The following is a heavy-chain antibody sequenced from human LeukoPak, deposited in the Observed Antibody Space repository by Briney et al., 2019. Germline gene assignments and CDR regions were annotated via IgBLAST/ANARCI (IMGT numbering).Heavy chain of an antibody. D-gene: IGHD6-13*01. J-gene: IGHJ5*02. CDR2: IWYDGSNK. Sequence: VGSLRLSCAASGFTFSSYGMHWVRQAPGKGLEWVAVIWYDGSNKYYADSVKGRFTIYRDNPKNTLYLQMNSLRAEDTAIYYCAKRPGKAAAGPFDPWGQGTLVTVSS. CDR3: AKRPGKAAAGPFDP. V-gene: IGHV3-33*06. CDR1: GFTFSSYG.